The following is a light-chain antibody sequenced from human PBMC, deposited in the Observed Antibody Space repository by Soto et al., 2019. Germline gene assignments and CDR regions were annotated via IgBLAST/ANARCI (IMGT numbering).Light chain of an antibody. Sequence: EVVMTQSPATLSVSPGERVTLSCRASQSVRSNLARYQQKPGQAPRLLIDGASTRATGIPARFSGSGSGTEFTLTISSLQSEDFAVYYCQQYNDWPPMTFGQGTRLEIK. CDR1: QSVRSN. V-gene: IGKV3-15*01. CDR3: QQYNDWPPMT. CDR2: GAS. J-gene: IGKJ5*01.